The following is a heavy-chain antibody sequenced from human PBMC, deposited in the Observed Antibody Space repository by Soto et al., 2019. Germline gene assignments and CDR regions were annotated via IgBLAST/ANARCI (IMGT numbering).Heavy chain of an antibody. D-gene: IGHD3-22*01. Sequence: GGSLRLSCAASGFTFSSYAMHWVRQAPGKGLEYVSAISSNGGSTYYANSVKGRFTISRDNSKNTLYLQMGSLRAEDMAVYYCATDYDRSGYPHDAFDIWGKGTMVTVSS. CDR3: ATDYDRSGYPHDAFDI. CDR1: GFTFSSYA. J-gene: IGHJ3*02. V-gene: IGHV3-64*01. CDR2: ISSNGGST.